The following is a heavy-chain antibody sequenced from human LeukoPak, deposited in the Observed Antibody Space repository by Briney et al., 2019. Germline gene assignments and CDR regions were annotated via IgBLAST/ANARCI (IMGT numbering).Heavy chain of an antibody. CDR3: ARMRTLDY. CDR1: GFTVSDNY. J-gene: IGHJ4*02. CDR2: INHSGST. V-gene: IGHV4-34*01. Sequence: GSLRLSCAASGFTVSDNYMSWIRQPPGKGLEWIGEINHSGSTNYNPSLKSRVTISVDTSKNQFSPKLSSVTAADTAVYYCARMRTLDYWGQGTLVTVSS. D-gene: IGHD2/OR15-2a*01.